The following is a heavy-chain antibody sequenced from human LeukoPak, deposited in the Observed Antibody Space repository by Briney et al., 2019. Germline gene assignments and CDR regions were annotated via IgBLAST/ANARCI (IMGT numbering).Heavy chain of an antibody. Sequence: GGSLRLSCAASGFTFSDHYMDWVRQAPGKGLEWVGRTRNKANSYTTEYAASVKGRFTISRDDSKNSLYLQMNSLRAEDTAVYYCARREQLVRLGAFDIWGQGIMVTVSS. D-gene: IGHD6-13*01. CDR2: TRNKANSYTT. V-gene: IGHV3-72*01. CDR3: ARREQLVRLGAFDI. J-gene: IGHJ3*02. CDR1: GFTFSDHY.